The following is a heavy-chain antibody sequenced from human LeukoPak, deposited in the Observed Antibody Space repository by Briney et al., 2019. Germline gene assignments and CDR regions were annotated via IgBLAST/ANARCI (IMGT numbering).Heavy chain of an antibody. CDR1: GGSISNYY. J-gene: IGHJ6*02. D-gene: IGHD4-23*01. Sequence: SETLSLTCTVSGGSISNYYWSWIRQPPGKGLEWIGYIHYSGSTNYNPSLKSRVTMSVDTSKNQLSLKLTSMTAADTAVYYCARVLGATVVNYGMDVWGQGTTVTVSS. CDR3: ARVLGATVVNYGMDV. V-gene: IGHV4-59*01. CDR2: IHYSGST.